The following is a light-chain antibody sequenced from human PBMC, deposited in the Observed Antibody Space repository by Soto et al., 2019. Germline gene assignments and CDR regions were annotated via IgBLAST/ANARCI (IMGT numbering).Light chain of an antibody. J-gene: IGKJ1*01. CDR3: EQYGSSPRT. CDR1: QSVSSNY. Sequence: EIVLTQSPGTLSLSAGERATLSCRTSQSVSSNYFAWYQQRPGQAPRLLIYGISSRATGIPDRFSGSGSGTDFTLTISRLEPEHFAVYYCEQYGSSPRTFGQGTKVDI. CDR2: GIS. V-gene: IGKV3-20*01.